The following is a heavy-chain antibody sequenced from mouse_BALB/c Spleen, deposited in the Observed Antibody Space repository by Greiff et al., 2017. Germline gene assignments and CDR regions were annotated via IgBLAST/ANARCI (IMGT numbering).Heavy chain of an antibody. J-gene: IGHJ3*01. D-gene: IGHD2-1*01. V-gene: IGHV1-15*01. CDR2: IDPETGGT. Sequence: QVQLQQSGAELVRPGASVTLSCKASGYTFTDYEMHWVKHTPVHGLEWIGAIDPETGGTAYNQKFKGKATLTADKSSSTAYMELRSLTSEDSAVYYCTRWGNSAWFAYWGQGTLVTVSA. CDR3: TRWGNSAWFAY. CDR1: GYTFTDYE.